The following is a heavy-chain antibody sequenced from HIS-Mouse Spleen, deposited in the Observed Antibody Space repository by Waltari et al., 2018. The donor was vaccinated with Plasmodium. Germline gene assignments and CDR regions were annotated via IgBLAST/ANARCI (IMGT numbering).Heavy chain of an antibody. CDR3: AKDDPGADNAFDI. Sequence: QVQLVESGGGVVQPGRSLRLSCAASGFTFSSYGLNWVRKAPGKGLELVAVISYDGSNKYYADSVKGRFTISRDNSKNTLYLQMNSLRAEDTAVYYCAKDDPGADNAFDIWGQGTMVTVSS. D-gene: IGHD3-10*01. CDR2: ISYDGSNK. J-gene: IGHJ3*02. V-gene: IGHV3-30*18. CDR1: GFTFSSYG.